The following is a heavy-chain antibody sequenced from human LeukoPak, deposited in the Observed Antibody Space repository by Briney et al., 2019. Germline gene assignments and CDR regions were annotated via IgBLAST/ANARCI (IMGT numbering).Heavy chain of an antibody. J-gene: IGHJ6*01. V-gene: IGHV4-34*01. D-gene: IGHD7-27*01. Sequence: SETLSLTCAVYGGSFSGYYWSWIRQPPGKGLEWIGEINHSGSTNYNPSLKSRVTISVDTSKNQFSLKLSSVTAADTAVYYCARSLLGYYYYYGMDVWGKGPRSPSPQ. CDR1: GGSFSGYY. CDR3: ARSLLGYYYYYGMDV. CDR2: INHSGST.